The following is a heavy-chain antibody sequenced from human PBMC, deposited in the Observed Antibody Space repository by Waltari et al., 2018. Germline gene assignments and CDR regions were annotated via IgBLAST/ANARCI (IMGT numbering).Heavy chain of an antibody. CDR2: IGNQGNTYAT. Sequence: EVQLVESGGGWVQPGGSLQLSCAASGFVFSGSPIHWVRQASGKGLEWVGRIGNQGNTYATVYTESVKGRFTISRDDSKNTAYLQMNSLKIEDTAFYYCTRSPGFGPWGQGTLVTVSS. CDR3: TRSPGFGP. V-gene: IGHV3-73*02. CDR1: GFVFSGSP. J-gene: IGHJ5*02.